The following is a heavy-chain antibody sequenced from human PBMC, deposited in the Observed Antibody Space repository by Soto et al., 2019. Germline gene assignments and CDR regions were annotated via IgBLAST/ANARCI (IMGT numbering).Heavy chain of an antibody. CDR3: VKPPVITASYYYYDMDV. J-gene: IGHJ6*02. CDR1: GFTFSTYP. D-gene: IGHD4-4*01. V-gene: IGHV3-23*01. Sequence: GGSLRLSCAASGFTFSTYPMSWVRQAPGKGLEWVSGISGSGISTYYTDSVKGRFTISRDNSKNTVFLQMTSLRDEDTAVYYCVKPPVITASYYYYDMDVWGQGTTVTAP. CDR2: ISGSGIST.